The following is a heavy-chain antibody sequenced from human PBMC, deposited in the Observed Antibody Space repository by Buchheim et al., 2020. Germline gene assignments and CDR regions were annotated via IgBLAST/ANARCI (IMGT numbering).Heavy chain of an antibody. CDR2: IYYSGST. CDR1: GGSISSYY. Sequence: QVQLQESGPGLVKPSETLSLTCTVSGGSISSYYWSWIRQPPGKGLEWIGYIYYSGSTNYNPSLKSRVPISVDTSKHQFFLKLSSVTAADTAVYYCARQRAAAGAYYFDYWGQGTL. CDR3: ARQRAAAGAYYFDY. J-gene: IGHJ4*02. V-gene: IGHV4-59*01. D-gene: IGHD6-13*01.